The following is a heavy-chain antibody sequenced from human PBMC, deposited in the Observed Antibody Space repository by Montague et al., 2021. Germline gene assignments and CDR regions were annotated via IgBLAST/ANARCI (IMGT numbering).Heavy chain of an antibody. J-gene: IGHJ4*02. CDR3: VRDTGSAQAGFDA. CDR2: THYRSEWTS. Sequence: CAISGDSVGVEAPAWNWDGQTSALRLAWLGRTHYRSEWTSDYATSVECRISIDPDTSKNQFFLHLRSVTPEDTGVYYCVRDTGSAQAGFDAWGQGTLVTVSS. V-gene: IGHV6-1*01. D-gene: IGHD4-17*01. CDR1: GDSVGVEAPA.